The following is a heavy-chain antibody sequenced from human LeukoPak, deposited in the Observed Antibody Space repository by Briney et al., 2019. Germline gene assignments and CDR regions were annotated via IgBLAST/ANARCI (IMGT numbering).Heavy chain of an antibody. CDR3: ARGQTGTTVGAFDI. J-gene: IGHJ3*02. Sequence: GGSLRLSCAASGFTFSSYEMNWARQAPGKGLEWVSYISSSGSTIYYADSVKGRFTISRDNAKNSLYLQMNSLRAEDTAVYYCARGQTGTTVGAFDIWGQGTMVTVSS. CDR1: GFTFSSYE. D-gene: IGHD1-1*01. CDR2: ISSSGSTI. V-gene: IGHV3-48*03.